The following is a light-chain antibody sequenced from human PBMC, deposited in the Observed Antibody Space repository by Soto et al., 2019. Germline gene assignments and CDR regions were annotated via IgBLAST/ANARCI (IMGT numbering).Light chain of an antibody. CDR1: QSVGTY. CDR3: QQRSNSYT. J-gene: IGKJ2*01. V-gene: IGKV3-11*01. CDR2: DAS. Sequence: EIVLTQSPATLSLSPGEGATLSCRASQSVGTYLAWYQHKPGQAPRLIIQDASKRATGIPAGFSGSGSRTDFTHTITHLEPEDLAVYYCQQRSNSYTFGQGTKLEIK.